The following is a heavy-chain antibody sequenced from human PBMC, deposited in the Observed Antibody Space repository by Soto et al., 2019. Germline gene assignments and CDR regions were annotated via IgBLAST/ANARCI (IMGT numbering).Heavy chain of an antibody. CDR3: AREPGPDGYSSSWYSWDRGDWFDP. J-gene: IGHJ5*02. CDR2: ISSSSSTI. V-gene: IGHV3-48*02. Sequence: PGGSLRLSCAASGFTFSSYSMNWVRQAPGKGLEWVSYISSSSSTIYYADSVKGRFTISRDNAKNSLYLQMNSLRDEDTAVYYRAREPGPDGYSSSWYSWDRGDWFDPWGQGTLVTVSS. CDR1: GFTFSSYS. D-gene: IGHD6-13*01.